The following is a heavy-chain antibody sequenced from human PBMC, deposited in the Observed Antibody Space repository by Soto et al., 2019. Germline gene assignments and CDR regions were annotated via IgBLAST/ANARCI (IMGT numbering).Heavy chain of an antibody. CDR3: ARGPPSGSFSLTPRF. D-gene: IGHD1-26*01. Sequence: QVQLVQSGPEVRKPGASVKVSCTASGYSFHNYGIIWVRQAPGQGLEWMGWISGQIAKTNFAQKFQGRVSMTTDTSTNTDYMELSSLRSDDTAIYYCARGPPSGSFSLTPRFWGQGSVVTVSS. CDR1: GYSFHNYG. V-gene: IGHV1-18*04. CDR2: ISGQIAKT. J-gene: IGHJ4*02.